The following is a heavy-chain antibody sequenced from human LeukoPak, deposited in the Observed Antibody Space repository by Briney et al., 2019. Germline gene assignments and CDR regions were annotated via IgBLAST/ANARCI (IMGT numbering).Heavy chain of an antibody. V-gene: IGHV1-46*01. CDR2: ISPSGATT. J-gene: IGHJ3*02. CDR3: ARRGITDVAFDI. CDR1: GGTFISYA. D-gene: IGHD1-26*01. Sequence: ASVKVSCKASGGTFISYAISWVRQAPGQGLEWMGIISPSGATTSYAQKFQGRVTMTRDTSTSTVYMDLSSLRSEDAAVYYCARRGITDVAFDIWGQGTMVTVSS.